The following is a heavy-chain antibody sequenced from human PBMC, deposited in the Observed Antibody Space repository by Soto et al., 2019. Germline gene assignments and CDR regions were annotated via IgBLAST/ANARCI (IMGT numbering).Heavy chain of an antibody. J-gene: IGHJ4*02. D-gene: IGHD2-21*02. CDR1: GYSFTSFW. CDR2: IYPGDSDT. V-gene: IGHV5-51*01. CDR3: ARGEVVTTFDY. Sequence: GESLKISCKGSGYSFTSFWIGWVRQMSGKGLEWMGIIYPGDSDTRYSPSFQGQVTISADKSISTAYLQWSSLKASDTATYYCARGEVVTTFDYWGQGTLVTVSS.